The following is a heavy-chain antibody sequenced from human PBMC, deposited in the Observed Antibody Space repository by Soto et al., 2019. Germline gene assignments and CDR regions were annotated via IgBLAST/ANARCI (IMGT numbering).Heavy chain of an antibody. CDR2: IWYDGSNQ. Sequence: AGGSLRLSCAASGFTFSSYGMHWVRQAPGKGLEWVAVIWYDGSNQYYADSVKGRFTISRDNSKNTLYLQMNSLRAEDTAVYYCARSRDGYSFYFYYGMDVWGQGTTVTVSS. J-gene: IGHJ6*02. V-gene: IGHV3-33*01. CDR1: GFTFSSYG. D-gene: IGHD4-4*01. CDR3: ARSRDGYSFYFYYGMDV.